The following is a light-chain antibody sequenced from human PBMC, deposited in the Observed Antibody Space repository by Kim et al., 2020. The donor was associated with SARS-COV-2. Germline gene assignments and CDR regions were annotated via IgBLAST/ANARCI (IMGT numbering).Light chain of an antibody. CDR1: SSDVGGYKY. CDR3: SSYTSSSTLV. CDR2: DVS. J-gene: IGLJ1*01. V-gene: IGLV2-14*03. Sequence: QSTTTSCTGTSSDVGGYKYDSWYQQHPGKAPKLMVYDVSNRPSGVSNRFSGSKSGNTASLTISGLQAEDEADYYCSSYTSSSTLVFGTGTKVTVL.